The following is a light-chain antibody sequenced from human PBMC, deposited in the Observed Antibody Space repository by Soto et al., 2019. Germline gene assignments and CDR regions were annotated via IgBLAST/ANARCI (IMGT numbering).Light chain of an antibody. J-gene: IGKJ4*01. CDR3: QQRSNWQGAT. CDR1: QSVSSY. Sequence: EIVVTQSPATLSLSPGERATVSCRASQSVSSYLAWYQQKPGQAPRLLIYDASNRATGIPARFSGSGSGTDFTLTISSLEPEDFAVYYCQQRSNWQGATFGGGTKVDIK. CDR2: DAS. V-gene: IGKV3-11*01.